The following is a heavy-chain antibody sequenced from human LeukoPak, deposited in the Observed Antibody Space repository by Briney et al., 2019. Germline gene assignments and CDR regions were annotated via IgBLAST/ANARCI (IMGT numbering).Heavy chain of an antibody. V-gene: IGHV3-23*01. Sequence: GGSLRLSCAASGFTFRRYRMNWVRQAQGKGLEWVSAISRSGGSTYYADSVKGRFTISRDNSKNTLYLQMNSLRAEDTAVYYCASEVGECSSTSCYGMYYYYYGMDVWGKETTVTVSS. CDR1: GFTFRRYR. D-gene: IGHD2-2*03. J-gene: IGHJ6*04. CDR2: ISRSGGST. CDR3: ASEVGECSSTSCYGMYYYYYGMDV.